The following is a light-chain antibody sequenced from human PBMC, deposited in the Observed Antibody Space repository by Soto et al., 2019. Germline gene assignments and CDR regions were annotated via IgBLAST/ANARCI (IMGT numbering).Light chain of an antibody. J-gene: IGKJ1*01. CDR1: QSVLYSNNKNY. CDR3: QQSYNTPRT. Sequence: DIVMTQSPDSLSVSRGESATINCNSRQSVLYSNNKNYLAWYQQKPGQSPKLLIYWASTRESGVPDRFSGSGSGTDFTLTTTSLQPEDFATYYCQQSYNTPRTFGQGTKVDI. V-gene: IGKV4-1*01. CDR2: WAS.